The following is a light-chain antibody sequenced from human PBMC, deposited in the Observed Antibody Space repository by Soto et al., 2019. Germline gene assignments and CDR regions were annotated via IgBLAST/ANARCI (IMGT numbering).Light chain of an antibody. J-gene: IGLJ1*01. Sequence: QSVLTQPPSVSGAPGQRVTISCTGSSSNIGAGYDVHWYQQLPGTAPKLLIYGNSNRPSGVPDRFSGSKSGTSASLAITGLQAEDEADYYCQSYDISLSGYVFGTGTKVNVL. CDR2: GNS. V-gene: IGLV1-40*01. CDR3: QSYDISLSGYV. CDR1: SSNIGAGYD.